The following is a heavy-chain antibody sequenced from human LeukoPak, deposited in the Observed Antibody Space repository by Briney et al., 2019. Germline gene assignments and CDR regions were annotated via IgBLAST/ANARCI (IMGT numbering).Heavy chain of an antibody. V-gene: IGHV4-39*07. CDR3: ARVATTFGGYYFDH. Sequence: SETLSLTCTVSGGSISDRSFYRGWIRQPPGQGLEWLGHIFHSGSTSYNSSFRSRVTIFVATSKKQFFLEVNSVTAADTAVYYCARVATTFGGYYFDHWGLGILVTVSS. CDR1: GGSISDRSFY. D-gene: IGHD3-3*01. CDR2: IFHSGST. J-gene: IGHJ4*02.